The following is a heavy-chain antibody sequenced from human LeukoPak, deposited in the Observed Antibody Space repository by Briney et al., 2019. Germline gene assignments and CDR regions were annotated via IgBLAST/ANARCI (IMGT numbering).Heavy chain of an antibody. J-gene: IGHJ4*02. D-gene: IGHD3-9*01. Sequence: GGSLRLSCAASGFTFSSYAMHWVRQAPGKGLEWVAFIRYDGSNKYYADSVKGRFTISRDNSKNTLYLQMNSLRAEDTAVYYCAKDGTYYDILTGKYYFDYWGQGTLVTVSS. V-gene: IGHV3-30*02. CDR3: AKDGTYYDILTGKYYFDY. CDR1: GFTFSSYA. CDR2: IRYDGSNK.